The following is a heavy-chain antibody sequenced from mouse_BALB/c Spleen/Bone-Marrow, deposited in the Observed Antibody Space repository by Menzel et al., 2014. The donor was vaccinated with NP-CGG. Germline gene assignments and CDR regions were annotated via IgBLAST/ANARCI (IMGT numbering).Heavy chain of an antibody. V-gene: IGHV14-3*02. D-gene: IGHD2-4*01. Sequence: EVQLQQSGAELVKPGASVKLSCTASGFNIKDIYMHWVKQRPEQGLEWIGRIDPANGNTKYDPKFQCKATITADTSSNTAYLQLSSLTSEDTAVYYCARYDYGWYFSVWGAGTTVTVSS. CDR3: ARYDYGWYFSV. CDR2: IDPANGNT. CDR1: GFNIKDIY. J-gene: IGHJ1*01.